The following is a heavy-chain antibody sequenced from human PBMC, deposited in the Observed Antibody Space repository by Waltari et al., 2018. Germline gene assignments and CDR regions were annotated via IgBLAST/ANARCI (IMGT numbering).Heavy chain of an antibody. Sequence: QVQLVQSGAEVKKPGASVKVSCKASGYPFTDFYMHWVRQVPGQGLEWMGIVNPNGGSTTYAQKLQDRVTMTRDTSTSTVYMELSSLRSEDTAVYYCARAGSTLIWGVAEWGQGTLVTVSS. D-gene: IGHD2-2*01. J-gene: IGHJ4*02. CDR1: GYPFTDFY. V-gene: IGHV1-46*04. CDR2: VNPNGGST. CDR3: ARAGSTLIWGVAE.